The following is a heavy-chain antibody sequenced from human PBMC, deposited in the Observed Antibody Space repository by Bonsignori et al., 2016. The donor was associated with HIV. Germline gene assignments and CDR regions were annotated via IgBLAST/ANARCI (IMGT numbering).Heavy chain of an antibody. V-gene: IGHV3-30*02. J-gene: IGHJ6*03. D-gene: IGHD4-23*01. Sequence: WIRQPPGKGLEWVAFIRYDGSNKYYADSVKGRFTISRDNSKNTLYLQMNSLRAEDTAVYYCAKDPEGRWYHYYYYYYMDVWGKGTTVTVSS. CDR3: AKDPEGRWYHYYYYYYMDV. CDR2: IRYDGSNK.